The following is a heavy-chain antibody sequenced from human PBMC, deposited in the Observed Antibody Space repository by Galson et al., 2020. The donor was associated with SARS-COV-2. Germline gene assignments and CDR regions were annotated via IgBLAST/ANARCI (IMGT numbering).Heavy chain of an antibody. V-gene: IGHV4-34*01. CDR3: ATNTGFFYYYGMDV. CDR2: INHSGST. J-gene: IGHJ6*02. Sequence: SETLSLTCAVYGGSFSGYYWSWIRHPPGKGLEWIGEINHSGSTNYNPSLKSRVTISVDTSKNQFSLKLSSVTAADTAVYYCATNTGFFYYYGMDVWGQGTTVTVSS. CDR1: GGSFSGYY. D-gene: IGHD2-8*01.